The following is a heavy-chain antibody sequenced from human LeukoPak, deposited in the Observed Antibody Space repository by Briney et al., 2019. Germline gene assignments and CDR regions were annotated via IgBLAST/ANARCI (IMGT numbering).Heavy chain of an antibody. D-gene: IGHD6-6*01. CDR2: ISYGGSNK. V-gene: IGHV3-30-3*01. J-gene: IGHJ4*02. Sequence: GGSLRLSCAASGFTFSSYAMHWVRQAPGKGLEWVAVISYGGSNKYYADSVKGRFTISRDNSKNTLYLQMNSLRAEDTAVYYCARLPAARPLNFDYWGQGTLVTVSS. CDR1: GFTFSSYA. CDR3: ARLPAARPLNFDY.